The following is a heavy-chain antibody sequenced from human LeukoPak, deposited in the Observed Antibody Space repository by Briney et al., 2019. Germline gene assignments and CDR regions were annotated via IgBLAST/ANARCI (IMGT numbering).Heavy chain of an antibody. CDR1: GGSISSSSYY. CDR3: ARRMAIRVRSSGSYHYYMDV. D-gene: IGHD3-10*01. V-gene: IGHV4-39*07. Sequence: PSETLSLTCTVSGGSISSSSYYWGWIRQPPGKGLEWIGSIYYSGSTYYNPSLKSRVTISVDTSKNQFSLKLSSVTAADTAVYYCARRMAIRVRSSGSYHYYMDVWGKGTTVTISS. CDR2: IYYSGST. J-gene: IGHJ6*03.